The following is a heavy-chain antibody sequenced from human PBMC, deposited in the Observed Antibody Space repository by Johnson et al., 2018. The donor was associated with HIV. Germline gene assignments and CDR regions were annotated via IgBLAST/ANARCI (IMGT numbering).Heavy chain of an antibody. V-gene: IGHV3-30*04. CDR1: GFIFSSYA. D-gene: IGHD4-17*01. Sequence: QMLLVESGGGVVQPGRSLRLSCAASGFIFSSYAIHWVRQAPGKGLQWVAVIGFDGTNKYYADSLKGRFTISRDNSKNKLYLQMNSLGPEDTALYFWSRDAGGNGNDAFDIWGQGTMVTISS. CDR3: SRDAGGNGNDAFDI. CDR2: IGFDGTNK. J-gene: IGHJ3*02.